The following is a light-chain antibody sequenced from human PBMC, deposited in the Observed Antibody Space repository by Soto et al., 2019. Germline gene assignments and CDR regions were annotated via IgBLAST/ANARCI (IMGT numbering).Light chain of an antibody. CDR1: QSVSSSH. V-gene: IGKV3-20*01. J-gene: IGKJ4*01. Sequence: DIVLTQSPGTLSLSPGESVTLSCRASQSVSSSHLAWYQQKPGQAPRLFIYGASRRATGIPDRFSGSGSGTDVTLTISSLQPEDFAVYSCQHYGNSLTFGGGTKVEIK. CDR3: QHYGNSLT. CDR2: GAS.